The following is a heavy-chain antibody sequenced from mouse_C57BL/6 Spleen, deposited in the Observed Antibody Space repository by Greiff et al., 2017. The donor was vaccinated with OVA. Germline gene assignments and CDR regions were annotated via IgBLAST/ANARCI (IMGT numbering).Heavy chain of an antibody. J-gene: IGHJ4*01. V-gene: IGHV5-9-1*02. CDR1: GFTFSSYA. CDR3: TRDYYYGSSYAMDY. CDR2: ISSGGDYI. D-gene: IGHD1-1*01. Sequence: DVQLVESGEGLVKPGGSLKLSCAASGFTFSSYAMSWVRQTPEKRLEWVAYISSGGDYIYYADTVKGRFTISRDNARNTLYLQMSSLKSEDTAMYYCTRDYYYGSSYAMDYWGQGTSVTVSS.